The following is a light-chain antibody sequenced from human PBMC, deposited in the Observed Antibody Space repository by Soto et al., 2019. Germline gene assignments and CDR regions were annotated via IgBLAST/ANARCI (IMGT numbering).Light chain of an antibody. CDR1: RSDVGGYNY. V-gene: IGLV2-14*01. CDR2: EVS. CDR3: SSYTSSSTLGV. J-gene: IGLJ3*02. Sequence: QSALTQPASVSGSPGQSITISCTGTRSDVGGYNYVSWYQQHPGKAPKLMIYEVSNRPSGVSHRFSGSKSGNTASLTISGLQAEDEADYYCSSYTSSSTLGVFGGGTKLTVL.